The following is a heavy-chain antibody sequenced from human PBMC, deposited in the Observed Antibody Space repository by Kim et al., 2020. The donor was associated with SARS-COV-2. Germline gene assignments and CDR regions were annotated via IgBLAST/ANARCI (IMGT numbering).Heavy chain of an antibody. D-gene: IGHD5-12*01. V-gene: IGHV3-23*01. J-gene: IGHJ3*02. Sequence: SVKGRFTIARDNSRNTLYLQMNSLRAEDTALYYCAKVRSDMATITGTFDIWGQGTMVTVSS. CDR3: AKVRSDMATITGTFDI.